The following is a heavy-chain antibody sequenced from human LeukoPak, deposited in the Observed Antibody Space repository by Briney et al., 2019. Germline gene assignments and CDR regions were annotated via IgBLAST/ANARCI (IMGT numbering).Heavy chain of an antibody. D-gene: IGHD2-2*01. Sequence: PGGSLRLSCAASGFTFSSYGMHWVRQAPGKGREWVALIRHDGSNKYYADSVKGRFTIYRDNSKNTLYLQMNSLRAEDTAVYYCAKDGRRVVPAANPSTDYWGQGTLVAVSS. J-gene: IGHJ4*02. CDR2: IRHDGSNK. CDR3: AKDGRRVVPAANPSTDY. CDR1: GFTFSSYG. V-gene: IGHV3-30*02.